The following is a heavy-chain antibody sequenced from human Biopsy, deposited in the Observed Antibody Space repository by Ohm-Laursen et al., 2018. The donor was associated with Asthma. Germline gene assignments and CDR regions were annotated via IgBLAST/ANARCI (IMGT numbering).Heavy chain of an antibody. CDR1: GYPFTDYY. D-gene: IGHD3-16*01. Sequence: ASVKVSCKASGYPFTDYYVHWVRQAPGQGLEWMGRIDPNSGGTNYAQKFLGGVTMTRYTSVNTAFMVLSRLRSDDTAVYYCARIKIRIGAGTDRYFDLWGRGTLVTVSS. CDR3: ARIKIRIGAGTDRYFDL. CDR2: IDPNSGGT. J-gene: IGHJ2*01. V-gene: IGHV1-2*06.